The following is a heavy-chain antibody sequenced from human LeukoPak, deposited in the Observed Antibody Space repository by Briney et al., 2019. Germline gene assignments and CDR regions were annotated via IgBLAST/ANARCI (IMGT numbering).Heavy chain of an antibody. D-gene: IGHD1-26*01. V-gene: IGHV4-59*08. CDR2: ISRSGST. CDR3: ARLEELLSWFDP. J-gene: IGHJ5*02. CDR1: GGSISSYY. Sequence: SETLSLTCIVSGGSISSYYWSWIRQPPGKGLEWIGYISRSGSTNYNPSLKSRVTISVDTSKNQFSLKLSSVTAADTAVYYCARLEELLSWFDPWGQGTLVTVSS.